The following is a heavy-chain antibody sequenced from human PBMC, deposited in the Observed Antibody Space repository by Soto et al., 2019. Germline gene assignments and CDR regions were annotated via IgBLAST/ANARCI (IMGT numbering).Heavy chain of an antibody. D-gene: IGHD3-16*01. V-gene: IGHV3-7*01. CDR3: ARGPW. CDR1: GFTFSNSW. CDR2: MNQDGSET. J-gene: IGHJ4*02. Sequence: EGQLVESGGGLVQPGGSLRLSCAASGFTFSNSWMSWVRQAPGKGLEWVASMNQDGSETYYVDSVKGRFTISRDNAKNSLYLQMSGLRAEDTAVYNCARGPWGGQGTLVTVSS.